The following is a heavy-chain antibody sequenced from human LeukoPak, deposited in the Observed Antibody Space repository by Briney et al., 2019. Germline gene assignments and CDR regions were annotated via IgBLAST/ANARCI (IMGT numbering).Heavy chain of an antibody. CDR3: TRDVGFDP. J-gene: IGHJ5*02. V-gene: IGHV3-48*01. Sequence: GGSLRLSCAASGFILSNYRMNWVRQAPGKGLEWVSYISSSGNSREYADSVKGRFTISRDNSKNTLYLQMNSLKTEDTAVYYCTRDVGFDPWGQGTPVTVSS. CDR2: ISSSGNSR. CDR1: GFILSNYR.